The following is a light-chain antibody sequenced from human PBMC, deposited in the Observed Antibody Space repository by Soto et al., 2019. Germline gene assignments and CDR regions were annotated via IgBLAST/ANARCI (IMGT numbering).Light chain of an antibody. CDR2: DVS. J-gene: IGLJ2*01. CDR1: SSDVGGYNF. Sequence: QLVLTQPRSVSGSPGQSVTISCTGTSSDVGGYNFVSWYQQHPGKAPKLMIYDVSERPSGVPDRFSGSKSGNTASLTISGLQAEDEADYYCCSYAGSYTLFGGGTKVTVL. V-gene: IGLV2-11*01. CDR3: CSYAGSYTL.